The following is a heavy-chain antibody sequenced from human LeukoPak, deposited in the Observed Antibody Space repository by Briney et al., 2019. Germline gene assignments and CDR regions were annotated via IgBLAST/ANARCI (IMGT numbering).Heavy chain of an antibody. CDR1: GYKFTGYY. V-gene: IGHV1-2*02. Sequence: ASVKVSCKASGYKFTGYYMHWVRQAPGQGLEWMGWINPNSGDSQHAQKFQGRVTMTRDTSISTAYMELSRLRSDDTAVYYCAREIGGILVFDYWGQGTLVTVSS. CDR2: INPNSGDS. J-gene: IGHJ4*02. CDR3: AREIGGILVFDY. D-gene: IGHD5-18*01.